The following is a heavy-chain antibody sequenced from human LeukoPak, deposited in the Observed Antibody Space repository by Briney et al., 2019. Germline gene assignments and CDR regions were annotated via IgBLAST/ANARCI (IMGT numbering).Heavy chain of an antibody. Sequence: NTSETLSLTCTVSGGSISSYYWNWIRQPPGKGLEWIGYIYYSGSTNYNPSLKSRVTISVDTFKNQFSLKLSSVTAADTAVYYCARGGWYPESFQHWGQGALVTVSS. CDR2: IYYSGST. CDR3: ARGGWYPESFQH. D-gene: IGHD6-19*01. CDR1: GGSISSYY. V-gene: IGHV4-59*01. J-gene: IGHJ1*01.